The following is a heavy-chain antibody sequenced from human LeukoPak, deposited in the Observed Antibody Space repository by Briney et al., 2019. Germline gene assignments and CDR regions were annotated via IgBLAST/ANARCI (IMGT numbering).Heavy chain of an antibody. Sequence: PWGSLSLSCAASGFTFSNYNMSWIGKPQRTGQGRVSYISISGSTIYYADSVKGRLTISRDNAKNSLYLQMNSLRAEDTAVYYCARGSGVSGFEKYYFDYWGQGTLVTVSS. CDR2: ISISGSTI. CDR1: GFTFSNYN. CDR3: ARGSGVSGFEKYYFDY. D-gene: IGHD5-12*01. J-gene: IGHJ4*02. V-gene: IGHV3-11*01.